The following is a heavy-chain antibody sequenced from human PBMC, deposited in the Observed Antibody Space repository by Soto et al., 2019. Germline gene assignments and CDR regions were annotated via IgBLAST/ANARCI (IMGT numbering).Heavy chain of an antibody. CDR2: MNPNSGHT. J-gene: IGHJ6*02. Sequence: QVQLVQSGAEVKKPGASVKVSCKASGYTFTSYDIHWVRQAPGQGLEWLGWMNPNSGHTGYAQKFQGRVTMTRNTSIRTAYMELSSLRSEDTAVYYCARGQGIAAAEYYYYYCMDVWGQVSTVTVAS. D-gene: IGHD6-13*01. CDR1: GYTFTSYD. V-gene: IGHV1-8*01. CDR3: ARGQGIAAAEYYYYYCMDV.